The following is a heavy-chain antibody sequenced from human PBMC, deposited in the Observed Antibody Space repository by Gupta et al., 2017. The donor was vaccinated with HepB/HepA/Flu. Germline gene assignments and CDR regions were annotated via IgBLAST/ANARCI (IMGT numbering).Heavy chain of an antibody. CDR1: GGSISSGNYY. Sequence: QGQLQASGPGLVKPSQTLSLTCTVSGGSISSGNYYWTWLRQPPGKGLEWMGYIYYSGNTYYNPSLKSRISMSADTSRNQCSLNLTSVTAADTAVYYCARGLSWVTGYFNLWDQGILVTVSS. V-gene: IGHV4-30-4*01. D-gene: IGHD3-16*02. CDR2: IYYSGNT. J-gene: IGHJ4*02. CDR3: ARGLSWVTGYFNL.